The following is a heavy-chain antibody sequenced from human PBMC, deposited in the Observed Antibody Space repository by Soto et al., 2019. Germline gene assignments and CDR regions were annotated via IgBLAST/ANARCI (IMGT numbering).Heavy chain of an antibody. D-gene: IGHD2-21*02. CDR3: AHRRIQVVTAIRDLYYYGMDV. Sequence: QITLKESGPTLVKPTQTLTLTCTFSGFSLSTSGVGVGWIRQPPGKALEWLALIYWDDDKRYSPSLKSRLTITKDPSKNQVVLTMTNMDPVDTATNYCAHRRIQVVTAIRDLYYYGMDVWGQGTTVTVSS. J-gene: IGHJ6*02. CDR1: GFSLSTSGVG. V-gene: IGHV2-5*02. CDR2: IYWDDDK.